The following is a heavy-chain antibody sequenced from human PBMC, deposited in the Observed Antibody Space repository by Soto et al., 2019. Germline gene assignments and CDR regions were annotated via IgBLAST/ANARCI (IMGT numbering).Heavy chain of an antibody. CDR3: ARLGFNYDFLSGYYNVHHYYGIDV. V-gene: IGHV5-51*01. CDR2: IYPGDSDT. J-gene: IGHJ6*02. D-gene: IGHD3-3*01. Sequence: GESLKISCKGSGYTFSNHWIGWVRQMPGKDLEWMGVIYPGDSDTRYSPSFQGQVTISADKSINSVYLQWSSLKASDTATYYCARLGFNYDFLSGYYNVHHYYGIDVWGQGTTVTVSS. CDR1: GYTFSNHW.